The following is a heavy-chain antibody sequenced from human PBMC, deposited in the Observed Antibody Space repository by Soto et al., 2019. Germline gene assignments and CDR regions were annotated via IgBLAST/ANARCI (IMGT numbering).Heavy chain of an antibody. V-gene: IGHV1-2*04. D-gene: IGHD6-13*01. Sequence: GASVKVSCKASGYTFTGYYMHWVRQAPGQGLEWMGWINPNSGGTNYAQKFQGWVTMTRDTSISTAYMELSRLRSDDTVVYYCARGIAAAAARGMDVWGQGTTVTVSS. CDR2: INPNSGGT. J-gene: IGHJ6*02. CDR3: ARGIAAAAARGMDV. CDR1: GYTFTGYY.